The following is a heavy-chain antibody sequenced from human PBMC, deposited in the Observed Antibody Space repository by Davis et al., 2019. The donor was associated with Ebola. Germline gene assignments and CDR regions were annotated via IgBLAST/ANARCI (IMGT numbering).Heavy chain of an antibody. CDR1: GGSVSSSSYY. V-gene: IGHV4-39*01. D-gene: IGHD2-15*01. CDR2: ICYSGST. Sequence: SETLSLTCTVSGGSVSSSSYYWGWIRQPPGKGLEWIGSICYSGSTYYNPSLKSRVTISVDTSKNQFSLKLSSVTAADTAVYYCATQLLLYPLVDYWGQGTLVTVSS. CDR3: ATQLLLYPLVDY. J-gene: IGHJ4*02.